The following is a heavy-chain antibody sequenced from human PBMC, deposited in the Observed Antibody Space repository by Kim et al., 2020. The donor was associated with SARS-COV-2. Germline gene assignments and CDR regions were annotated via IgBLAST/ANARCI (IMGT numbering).Heavy chain of an antibody. CDR3: ARGTYWDVDYGDNWFDP. D-gene: IGHD4-17*01. J-gene: IGHJ5*02. V-gene: IGHV4-59*01. CDR2: IYYSGST. CDR1: GGSISSYY. Sequence: SETLSLTCTVSGGSISSYYWSWIRQPPGKGLEWIGYIYYSGSTNYNPSLKSRVTISVDTSKNQFSLKLSSVTAADTAVYYCARGTYWDVDYGDNWFDPWGQGTLVTVSS.